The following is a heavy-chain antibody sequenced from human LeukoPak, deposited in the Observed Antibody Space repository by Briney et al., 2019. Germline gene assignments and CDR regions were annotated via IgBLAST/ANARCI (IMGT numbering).Heavy chain of an antibody. Sequence: ASVKVSCKASGYTFTSYYMHWVRQARGQGLEWMGIINPSGGSTSYAQKFQGRVTMTRDTSTSTVYMELSSLRSEDTAVYYCATEGFYGDSILQYYFDYWGQGTLVTVSS. CDR1: GYTFTSYY. V-gene: IGHV1-46*01. CDR2: INPSGGST. J-gene: IGHJ4*02. CDR3: ATEGFYGDSILQYYFDY. D-gene: IGHD4-17*01.